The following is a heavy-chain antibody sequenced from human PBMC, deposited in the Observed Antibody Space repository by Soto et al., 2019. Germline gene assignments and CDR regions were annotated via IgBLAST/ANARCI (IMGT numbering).Heavy chain of an antibody. CDR1: GYTFTSYA. Sequence: GASVKVSCKASGYTFTSYAMHWVRQAPGQRLEWMGWINAGNGNTKYSQKFQGRVTITRDTSASTAYMELSSLRSEDTAVYYCARDLLKGENYYGMDVWGQGTTVTVSS. D-gene: IGHD3-16*01. CDR2: INAGNGNT. J-gene: IGHJ6*02. V-gene: IGHV1-3*01. CDR3: ARDLLKGENYYGMDV.